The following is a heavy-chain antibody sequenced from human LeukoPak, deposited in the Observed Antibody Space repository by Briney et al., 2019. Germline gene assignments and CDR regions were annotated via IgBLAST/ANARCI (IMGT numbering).Heavy chain of an antibody. CDR3: ARDPVDQLLYGGHNWFDP. J-gene: IGHJ5*02. CDR1: GYTFTSYG. D-gene: IGHD2-2*01. CDR2: ISAYNGNT. Sequence: ASVKVSCKASGYTFTSYGISWVRQAPGQGLEWMGWISAYNGNTNYAQKLQGRVTMNTDTSTSTAYMELMSLRSDDTAVYYCARDPVDQLLYGGHNWFDPWGQGTLVTVSS. V-gene: IGHV1-18*01.